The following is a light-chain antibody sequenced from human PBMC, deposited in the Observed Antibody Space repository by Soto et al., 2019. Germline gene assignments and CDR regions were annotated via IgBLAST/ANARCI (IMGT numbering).Light chain of an antibody. CDR3: QQYNNWPQT. CDR2: GAS. V-gene: IGKV3-15*01. Sequence: EIVMTQSPATLSVSPGERATLSCRASQSVSSNLAWYQQKPGQAPRLLIYGASTRATGIPARFSGSGSGTEFTLTISSLQSEXXXVXXCQQYNNWPQTFGQGTKVEIK. CDR1: QSVSSN. J-gene: IGKJ1*01.